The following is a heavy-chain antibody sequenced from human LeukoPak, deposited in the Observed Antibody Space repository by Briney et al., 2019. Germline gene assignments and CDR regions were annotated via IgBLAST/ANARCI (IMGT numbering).Heavy chain of an antibody. Sequence: GGSLRLSCAASGFTFSSYSMNWVRQAPGKGLEWVSSISSSSSYIYYADSVKGRFTVSRDNAKNSLYLQMNSLRAEDTAVYYCARDNDFWSGSHYMDVWGKGTTVTVSS. V-gene: IGHV3-21*01. CDR2: ISSSSSYI. CDR1: GFTFSSYS. CDR3: ARDNDFWSGSHYMDV. J-gene: IGHJ6*03. D-gene: IGHD3-3*01.